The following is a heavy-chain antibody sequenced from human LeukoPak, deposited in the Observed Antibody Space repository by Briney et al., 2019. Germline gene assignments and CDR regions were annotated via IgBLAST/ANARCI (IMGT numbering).Heavy chain of an antibody. CDR3: ACSGPYSNGGVMTDY. J-gene: IGHJ4*02. CDR2: TYRDGNT. D-gene: IGHD6-19*01. CDR1: GLIVSSNY. V-gene: IGHV3-66*01. Sequence: GGSLRLSCAASGLIVSSNYLSWVRQAPGKGLEWVSITYRDGNTNYAESVKGRFTISRDTSKNTLSLQMNSLRAEDTAVYYCACSGPYSNGGVMTDYWGQGTLVTVSS.